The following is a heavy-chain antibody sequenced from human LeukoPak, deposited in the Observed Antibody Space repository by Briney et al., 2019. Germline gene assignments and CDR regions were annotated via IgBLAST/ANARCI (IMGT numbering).Heavy chain of an antibody. D-gene: IGHD4-23*01. CDR1: GFTFTNYL. CDR2: IAPSVDTT. J-gene: IGHJ4*02. Sequence: ASVKVSCKSSGFTFTNYLLHWVRQAPGQGLEWVGRIAPSVDTTNYAQKFRDRVTMTRDTSTSTVYMELRSLRSDDTAVYYCARDGHGGNSFDYWGQGTLVTVSS. CDR3: ARDGHGGNSFDY. V-gene: IGHV1-46*01.